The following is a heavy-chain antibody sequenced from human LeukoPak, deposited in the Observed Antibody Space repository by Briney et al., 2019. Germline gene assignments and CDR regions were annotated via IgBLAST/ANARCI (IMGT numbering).Heavy chain of an antibody. CDR1: GFTFSSYA. J-gene: IGHJ1*01. V-gene: IGHV3-23*01. D-gene: IGHD3-22*01. Sequence: GGSLRLSCAASGFTFSSYAMSRVRQAPGKGQEWVSAISGSGGSTYYADSVKGRFTISRDNSKNTLYLQMNSLRAEDTAVYYCAKVGEYYYDSSGYYAEYFQHWSQGTLVTVSS. CDR3: AKVGEYYYDSSGYYAEYFQH. CDR2: ISGSGGST.